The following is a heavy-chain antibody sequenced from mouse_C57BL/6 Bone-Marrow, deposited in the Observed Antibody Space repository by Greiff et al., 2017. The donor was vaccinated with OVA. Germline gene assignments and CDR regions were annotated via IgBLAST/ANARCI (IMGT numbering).Heavy chain of an antibody. CDR1: GFTFSSYA. D-gene: IGHD1-1*01. Sequence: EVKLMESGGGLVKPGGSLKLSCAASGFTFSSYAMSWVRQTPETRLEWVATISDGGSYTYYPDNVKGRFTISRDNAKNNLYLQMSHLKSEDTAMYYCARERAYYYGDYWGQGTSVTVSS. V-gene: IGHV5-4*01. CDR2: ISDGGSYT. J-gene: IGHJ4*01. CDR3: ARERAYYYGDY.